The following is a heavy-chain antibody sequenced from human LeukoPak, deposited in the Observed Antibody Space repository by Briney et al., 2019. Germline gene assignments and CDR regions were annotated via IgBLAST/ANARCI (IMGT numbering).Heavy chain of an antibody. J-gene: IGHJ4*02. Sequence: GGSLRLSCAASGFTFSSYAMSWVRQAPGKGLEWVSAISGSGGSTYYADSVKGRFTTSRDNSKNTLYLQMNSLRAEDTAVYYCAKTPYYDSSGYYSHYFDYWGQGTLVTVSS. CDR2: ISGSGGST. V-gene: IGHV3-23*01. D-gene: IGHD3-22*01. CDR1: GFTFSSYA. CDR3: AKTPYYDSSGYYSHYFDY.